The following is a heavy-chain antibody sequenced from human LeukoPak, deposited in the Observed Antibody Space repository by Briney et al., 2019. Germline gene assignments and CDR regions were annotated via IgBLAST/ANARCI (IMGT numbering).Heavy chain of an antibody. V-gene: IGHV4-59*01. CDR3: ARDRTPYRSGTFAP. D-gene: IGHD6-19*01. Sequence: SETLSLTCTVSGGSISSYYWSWIRQPPGKGLEWIGYIYYSGSTNYNPSLKSRVTISVDTSKNQFSLRLSSVTAADTAVYYCARDRTPYRSGTFAPWGQGTLVTVSS. CDR2: IYYSGST. J-gene: IGHJ5*02. CDR1: GGSISSYY.